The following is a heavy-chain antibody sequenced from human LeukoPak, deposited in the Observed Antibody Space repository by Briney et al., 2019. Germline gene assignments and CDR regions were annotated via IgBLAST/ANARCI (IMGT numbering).Heavy chain of an antibody. V-gene: IGHV4-39*07. CDR3: ARDQGVAGTQGPFDY. Sequence: PSETLSLTCTVSGGSISSSSYYWGWIRQPPGKGLEWIGSIYYSGSTYYNPSLKSRVTISVDTSKNQFSLKLSSVTAADTAVYYCARDQGVAGTQGPFDYWGQGTLVTVSS. CDR1: GGSISSSSYY. D-gene: IGHD6-19*01. J-gene: IGHJ4*02. CDR2: IYYSGST.